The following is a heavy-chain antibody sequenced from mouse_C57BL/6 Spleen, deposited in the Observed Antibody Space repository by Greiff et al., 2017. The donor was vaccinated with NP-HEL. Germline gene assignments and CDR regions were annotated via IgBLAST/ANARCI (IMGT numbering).Heavy chain of an antibody. Sequence: QVQLKESGAELAKPGASVKLSCKASGYTFTSYWMHWVKPRSGQGLEWIGYINPSSGYTKYNQKFKDKATLTADKSSSTAYMQLSSLTYEDSAVYYCAREGYGSPAWFAYWGQGTLVTVSA. CDR1: GYTFTSYW. CDR2: INPSSGYT. V-gene: IGHV1-7*01. J-gene: IGHJ3*01. D-gene: IGHD1-1*01. CDR3: AREGYGSPAWFAY.